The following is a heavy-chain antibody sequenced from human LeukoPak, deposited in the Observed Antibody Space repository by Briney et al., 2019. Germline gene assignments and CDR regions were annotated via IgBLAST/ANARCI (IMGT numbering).Heavy chain of an antibody. J-gene: IGHJ4*02. CDR3: AKDHGWLNAY. CDR1: GFSFSSYD. CDR2: ISGSGGSA. D-gene: IGHD5-24*01. V-gene: IGHV3-23*01. Sequence: QAGGSLRLSCAASGFSFSSYDMSWVRQAPGKGLEWGSGISGSGGSAYYADSVKGRSTISRDNSKNTLYLQMNSLRAEDSAVYYCAKDHGWLNAYWGQGTLVTVSS.